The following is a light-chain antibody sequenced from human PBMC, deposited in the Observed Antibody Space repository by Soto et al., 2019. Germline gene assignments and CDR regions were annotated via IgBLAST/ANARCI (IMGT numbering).Light chain of an antibody. V-gene: IGLV1-40*01. CDR3: QSYDSSLGGWV. J-gene: IGLJ3*02. CDR2: GNS. Sequence: QSVLTQPPSVSGAPGQRVTISCTGSSSNIGAGYDVHWYQQLPGTAPKLLIYGNSNRPSGVPDRFSGSKSGTSASLAITGLQAEDEADYYCQSYDSSLGGWVFGGGTKRTVL. CDR1: SSNIGAGYD.